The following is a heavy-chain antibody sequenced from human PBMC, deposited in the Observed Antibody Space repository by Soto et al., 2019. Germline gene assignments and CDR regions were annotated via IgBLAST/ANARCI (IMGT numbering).Heavy chain of an antibody. V-gene: IGHV1-2*04. CDR1: GYTFTGYY. D-gene: IGHD3-16*02. J-gene: IGHJ6*02. Sequence: ASVKVSCKASGYTFTGYYMHWVRQAPGQGLEWMGWINPNSGGTNYAQKFQGWVTMTRDTSISTAYMELSRLRSDDTAVYYCARVRGIVEFDGVYGMDVWGQGTTVTVSS. CDR3: ARVRGIVEFDGVYGMDV. CDR2: INPNSGGT.